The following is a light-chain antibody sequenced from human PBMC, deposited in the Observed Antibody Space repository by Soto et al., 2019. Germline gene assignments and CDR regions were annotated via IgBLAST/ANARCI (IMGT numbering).Light chain of an antibody. V-gene: IGLV1-47*01. Sequence: QSVLTQPPSASGTPGQRVTISCSGSSSNIGSNYVYWYQQLPGTAPKLLIYRNNQRPSGVPDRFSGSKSGASASLAISGLRSEGEADYYGAAWDDSLSGPVFGGGTQLTVL. CDR1: SSNIGSNY. CDR3: AAWDDSLSGPV. J-gene: IGLJ2*01. CDR2: RNN.